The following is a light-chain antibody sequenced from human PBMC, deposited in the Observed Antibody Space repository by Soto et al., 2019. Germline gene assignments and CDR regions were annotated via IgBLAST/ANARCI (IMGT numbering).Light chain of an antibody. J-gene: IGKJ5*01. CDR2: DAS. CDR1: QSFSSY. CDR3: QQRNNWPLT. Sequence: EIVLTHSPATLSLSTGKRATLSCRASQSFSSYLAWYQQKPGQAPRLLIYDASNMATGIPARFSGSGSGTDFTLTISSLQPEDFAAYYCQQRNNWPLTFGQGTRLEIK. V-gene: IGKV3-11*01.